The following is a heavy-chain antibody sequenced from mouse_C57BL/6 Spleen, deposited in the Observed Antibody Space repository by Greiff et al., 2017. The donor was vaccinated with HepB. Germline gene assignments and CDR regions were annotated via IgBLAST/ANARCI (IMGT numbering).Heavy chain of an antibody. CDR1: GYTFSSYW. V-gene: IGHV1-64*01. Sequence: QLGESGAGLVKRGASGKLSCKASGYTFSSYWMHWVKLMSGQGLEWIGMIHPNSGSTNYNEKFKSKATLTVDKSSSTAYMQLSSLTSEDSAVYYCARNCDYDPYFDYWGQGTTLTVSS. J-gene: IGHJ2*01. CDR3: ARNCDYDPYFDY. D-gene: IGHD2-4*01. CDR2: IHPNSGST.